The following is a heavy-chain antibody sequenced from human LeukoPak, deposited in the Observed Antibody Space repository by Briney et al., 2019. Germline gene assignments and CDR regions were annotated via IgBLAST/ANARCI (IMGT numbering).Heavy chain of an antibody. CDR3: ASAPFSSSSC. V-gene: IGHV3-7*01. CDR1: GFTFSHYW. CDR2: IQQDGSDK. Sequence: GGFLRLSCAASGFTFSHYWMSWVRQAPGKGLEWVANIQQDGSDKNYVDSVKGRFTISRDNAKNTLYLQMNSLRAEDTAVYYCASAPFSSSSCWGQGTLVTVSS. D-gene: IGHD2-2*01. J-gene: IGHJ4*02.